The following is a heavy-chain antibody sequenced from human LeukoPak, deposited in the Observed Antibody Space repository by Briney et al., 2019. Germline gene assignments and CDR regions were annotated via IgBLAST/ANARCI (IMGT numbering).Heavy chain of an antibody. J-gene: IGHJ3*02. CDR3: AKAGDSYGHDAFDI. Sequence: GGSLRLSCAASGFTFSSYGMHWVRQAPGKGLEWVAVISYDGSNKYYADSVKSRFTISRDNSKNTLYLQMNSLRAEDTAVYYCAKAGDSYGHDAFDIWGQGTMVTVSS. CDR2: ISYDGSNK. CDR1: GFTFSSYG. D-gene: IGHD5-18*01. V-gene: IGHV3-30*18.